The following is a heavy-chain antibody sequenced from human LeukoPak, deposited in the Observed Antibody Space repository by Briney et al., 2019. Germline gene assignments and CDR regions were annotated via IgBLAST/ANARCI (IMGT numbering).Heavy chain of an antibody. Sequence: GSVKVSCKVSGYTLTELSMHWVRQAPGKGLEWMGGFDPEDGETIYAQKFQGRVTMTRNTSISTAYMELGSLRSEDTAVYYCARGEGYCSSTSCYMSGDWFDPWGQGTLVTVSS. CDR1: GYTLTELS. J-gene: IGHJ5*02. D-gene: IGHD2-2*02. CDR2: FDPEDGET. V-gene: IGHV1-24*01. CDR3: ARGEGYCSSTSCYMSGDWFDP.